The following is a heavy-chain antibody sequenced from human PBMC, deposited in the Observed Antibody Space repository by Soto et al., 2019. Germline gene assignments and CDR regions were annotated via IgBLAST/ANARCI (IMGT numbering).Heavy chain of an antibody. Sequence: GGSLRLSCAASGFTFSSYAMSWVRQAPGKGLEWVSAISGSGGSAYYADSVKGRFTISRDNSKNTLYLQMNSLRAEDTAVYYCAKDLYTAMVPGWFDPWGQGTLVTVSS. CDR2: ISGSGGSA. CDR3: AKDLYTAMVPGWFDP. J-gene: IGHJ5*02. CDR1: GFTFSSYA. D-gene: IGHD5-18*01. V-gene: IGHV3-23*01.